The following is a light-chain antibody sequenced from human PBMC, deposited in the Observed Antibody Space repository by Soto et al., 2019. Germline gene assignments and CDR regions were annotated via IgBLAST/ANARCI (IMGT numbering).Light chain of an antibody. CDR1: RSVSNY. Sequence: EIVLTQSPGTVSLSPGERATLSCRASRSVSNYLAWYQQKPGQPPRLLIYDASNRATGIPARFSGSGSGTDFTLTISSLQPEDFATYYCQHYNSYSEAFGQGTKVDIK. CDR3: QHYNSYSEA. J-gene: IGKJ1*01. V-gene: IGKV3-11*01. CDR2: DAS.